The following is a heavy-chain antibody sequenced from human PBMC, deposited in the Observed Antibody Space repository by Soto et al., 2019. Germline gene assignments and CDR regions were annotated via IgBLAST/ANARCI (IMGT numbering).Heavy chain of an antibody. CDR3: ARDRGPHSYAVY. CDR2: IYSSGST. Sequence: SGTLSPRCTGSGGTGNPAYWSWFRQPPGKGLEWIGYIYSSGSTNYNPSLKSRVSMSVDTSKNQFSLYLRSVTAADTAVYYCARDRGPHSYAVYWGQGTLVTVS. D-gene: IGHD3-16*01. CDR1: GGTGNPAY. J-gene: IGHJ4*02. V-gene: IGHV4-59*02.